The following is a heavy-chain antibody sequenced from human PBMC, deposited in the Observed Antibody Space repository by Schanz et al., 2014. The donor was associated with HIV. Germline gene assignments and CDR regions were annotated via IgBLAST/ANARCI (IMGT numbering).Heavy chain of an antibody. CDR1: GFTFSDHY. CDR3: AKDRNQYDSRYIGKGNYYYYYGMDV. CDR2: IKEDGIEK. D-gene: IGHD3-22*01. V-gene: IGHV3-7*01. Sequence: EVHLVESGGGLVQPGGSLRLSCAASGFTFSDHYMDWVRQAPGKGLEWVANIKEDGIEKYYVDSVKGRFTISRDNAKNSLYLNMYSLRAEDTAVYYCAKDRNQYDSRYIGKGNYYYYYGMDVWGQGTTVTVSS. J-gene: IGHJ6*02.